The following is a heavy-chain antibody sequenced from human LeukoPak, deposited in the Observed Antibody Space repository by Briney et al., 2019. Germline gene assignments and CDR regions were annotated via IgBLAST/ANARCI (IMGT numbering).Heavy chain of an antibody. Sequence: ASVKVSCKASGYTFTSYGISWVRQAPGQGLEWMGWISAYNGNTNYAQKLQGRVTMTTDTSTSTAYMELRSLRSDDTAVYYCARVKRGRWFGELYWGPGDDYWGQGTLVTVSS. CDR3: ARVKRGRWFGELYWGPGDDY. CDR2: ISAYNGNT. D-gene: IGHD3-10*01. J-gene: IGHJ4*02. CDR1: GYTFTSYG. V-gene: IGHV1-18*01.